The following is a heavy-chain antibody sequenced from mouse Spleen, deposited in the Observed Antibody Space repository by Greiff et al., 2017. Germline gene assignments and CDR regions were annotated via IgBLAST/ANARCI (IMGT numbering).Heavy chain of an antibody. V-gene: IGHV3-6*01. CDR2: ISYDGSN. CDR3: ARDGNYFDY. J-gene: IGHJ2*01. D-gene: IGHD1-1*02. CDR1: GYSITSGYY. Sequence: EVQLMESGPGLVKPSQSLSLTCSVTGYSITSGYYWNWIRQFPGNKLEWMGYISYDGSNNYNPSLKNRISITRDTSKNQFFLKLNSVTTEDTATYYCARDGNYFDYWGQGTTLTVSS.